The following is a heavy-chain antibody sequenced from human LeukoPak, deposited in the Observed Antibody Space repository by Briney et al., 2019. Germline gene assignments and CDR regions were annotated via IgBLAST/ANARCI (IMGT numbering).Heavy chain of an antibody. V-gene: IGHV3-21*01. Sequence: GGSLRLSCAASGFTFSSYSMNWVRQAAGKGLEGVSSINILSNYIYYADSVKGRFTISRDNAKNSLYLQMNSLRAEDTAVYYCARDSHSSSWYSEFDYWGQGTLVTVSS. CDR1: GFTFSSYS. J-gene: IGHJ4*02. CDR2: INILSNYI. D-gene: IGHD6-13*01. CDR3: ARDSHSSSWYSEFDY.